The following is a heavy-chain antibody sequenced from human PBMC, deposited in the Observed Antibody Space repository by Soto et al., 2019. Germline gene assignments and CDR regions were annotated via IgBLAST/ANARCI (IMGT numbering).Heavy chain of an antibody. J-gene: IGHJ4*02. CDR2: INHSGST. CDR3: ARGAGYCTNGVCYPLYYFDY. V-gene: IGHV4-34*01. CDR1: GGSFSGYY. D-gene: IGHD2-8*01. Sequence: SETLSLTCAVYGGSFSGYYWSWIRQPPGKGLEWIGEINHSGSTNYNPSLKSRVTISVDTSKNQFSLKLSSVTAADTAVYYCARGAGYCTNGVCYPLYYFDYWGQGTLVTVSS.